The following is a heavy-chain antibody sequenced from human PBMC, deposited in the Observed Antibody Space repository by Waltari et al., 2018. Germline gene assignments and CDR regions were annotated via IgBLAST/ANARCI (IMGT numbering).Heavy chain of an antibody. Sequence: EVQLVESGGGPVQPGGSLRLSGAASGMTLGSYWLNVVRQARGKGLEWVANIKQDGSEKNYVDSVEGRFSISRDNAQNSLYLQMNSLRAEDTAIYYCVTGLTTVTAKDYFDHWGQGALVTVSS. V-gene: IGHV3-7*01. CDR3: VTGLTTVTAKDYFDH. CDR1: GMTLGSYW. D-gene: IGHD4-17*01. J-gene: IGHJ4*02. CDR2: IKQDGSEK.